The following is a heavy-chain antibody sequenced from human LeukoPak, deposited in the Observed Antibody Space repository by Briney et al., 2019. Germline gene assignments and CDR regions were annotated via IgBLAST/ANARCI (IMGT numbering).Heavy chain of an antibody. D-gene: IGHD6-13*01. J-gene: IGHJ4*02. CDR1: AFTFSDYF. CDR2: ISSRGSTT. CDR3: ARDVVAAPGTWDY. V-gene: IGHV3-11*04. Sequence: GGSLRLSCAASAFTFSDYFMSWIRQAPGKGLEWVSYISSRGSTTYYADSVKGRFTISRDNAKNSLYLQMTSLRAEDTAVYYCARDVVAAPGTWDYWGQGTLVTVSS.